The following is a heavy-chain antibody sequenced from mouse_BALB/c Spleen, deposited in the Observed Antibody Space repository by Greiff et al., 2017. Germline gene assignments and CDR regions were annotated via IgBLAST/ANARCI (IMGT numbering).Heavy chain of an antibody. D-gene: IGHD2-1*01. CDR1: GYTFTSYY. CDR3: TRFGNYVWYFDV. CDR2: INPSNGGT. V-gene: IGHV1S81*02. Sequence: QVHVKQPGAELVKPGASVKLSCKASGYTFTSYYMYWVKQRPGQGLEWIGGINPSNGGTNFNEKFKSKATLTVDKSSSTAYMQLSSLTSEDSAVYYCTRFGNYVWYFDVWGAGTTVTVSS. J-gene: IGHJ1*01.